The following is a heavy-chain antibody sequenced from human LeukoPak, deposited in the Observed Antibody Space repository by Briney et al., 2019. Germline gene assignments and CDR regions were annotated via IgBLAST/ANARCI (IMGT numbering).Heavy chain of an antibody. CDR3: AKATSHSSGWLTYYFDY. D-gene: IGHD6-19*01. J-gene: IGHJ4*02. Sequence: GGSLRLSCAASGFTFSSYSMNWVRQAPGKGLEWVSAISGSGGSTYYADSVQGRFTISRDNSKNTLYLQMNSLRAEDTAIYYCAKATSHSSGWLTYYFDYWGQGTLVTVSS. V-gene: IGHV3-23*01. CDR1: GFTFSSYS. CDR2: ISGSGGST.